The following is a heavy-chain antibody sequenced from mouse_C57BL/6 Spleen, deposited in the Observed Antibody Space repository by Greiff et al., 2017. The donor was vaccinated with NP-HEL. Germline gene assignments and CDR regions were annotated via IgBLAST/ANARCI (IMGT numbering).Heavy chain of an antibody. CDR2: NLPGSGST. D-gene: IGHD1-1*01. Sequence: QVQLKESGAELMKPGASVKLSCKATGYTFTGYWIEWVKQRPGHGLEWIGENLPGSGSTNYNEKFKGKATFTADTSSNTAYMQLSSLTTEDSAIYYCANYGRPYWYFDVWGTGTPVTVSS. J-gene: IGHJ1*03. V-gene: IGHV1-9*01. CDR3: ANYGRPYWYFDV. CDR1: GYTFTGYW.